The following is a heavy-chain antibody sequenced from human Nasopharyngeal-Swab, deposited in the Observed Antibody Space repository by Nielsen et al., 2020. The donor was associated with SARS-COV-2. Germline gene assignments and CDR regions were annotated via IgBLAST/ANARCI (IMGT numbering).Heavy chain of an antibody. CDR2: IYYSGST. Sequence: PGKGLEWIGYIYYSGSTYYNPSLKSRVTISVDTSKNQFSLKLSSVTAADTAVYYCARAVAVAEFDYWGQGTLVTVSS. V-gene: IGHV4-31*02. CDR3: ARAVAVAEFDY. J-gene: IGHJ4*02. D-gene: IGHD6-19*01.